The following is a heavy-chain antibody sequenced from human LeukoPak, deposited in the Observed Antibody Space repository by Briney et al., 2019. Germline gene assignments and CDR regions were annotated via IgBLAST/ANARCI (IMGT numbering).Heavy chain of an antibody. CDR2: ISYDGSNK. Sequence: GGSLRLSCAASGFTFSSYGMHWVRQAPGKGLEWVAVISYDGSNKYYADSVKGRFTISRDNSKNTLYLQMNSLRAEDTAVYYCAKSPKGGGFDYWGQGTLVTVSS. V-gene: IGHV3-30*18. CDR1: GFTFSSYG. CDR3: AKSPKGGGFDY. J-gene: IGHJ4*02. D-gene: IGHD3-16*01.